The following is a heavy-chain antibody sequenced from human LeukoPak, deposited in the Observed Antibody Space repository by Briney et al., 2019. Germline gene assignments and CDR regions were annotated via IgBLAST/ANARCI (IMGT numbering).Heavy chain of an antibody. CDR2: INPSGGST. J-gene: IGHJ6*02. V-gene: IGHV1-46*01. CDR3: AREIVPAAMLDYYYGMDV. Sequence: ASVTVSCTASGYTFTGYYMHWVRQAPGQGLEWMGIINPSGGSTSYAQKFQGRVTMTRDTSTSTVYMELSSLRSEDTAVYYCAREIVPAAMLDYYYGMDVWGQGTTVTVSS. CDR1: GYTFTGYY. D-gene: IGHD2-2*01.